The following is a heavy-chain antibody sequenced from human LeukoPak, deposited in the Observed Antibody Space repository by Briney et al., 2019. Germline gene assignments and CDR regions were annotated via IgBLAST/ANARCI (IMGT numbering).Heavy chain of an antibody. CDR2: IYYSGST. J-gene: IGHJ6*02. Sequence: SETLSLTCTVSGGSISSYYWSWIRHPPGKGLEWIGYIYYSGSTNYNPSLKSRVTISVDTSKNQFSLKLSSVTAADTAVYYCARFSTAAAGTFYYGMDVWGQGTTVTVSS. D-gene: IGHD6-13*01. CDR1: GGSISSYY. CDR3: ARFSTAAAGTFYYGMDV. V-gene: IGHV4-59*01.